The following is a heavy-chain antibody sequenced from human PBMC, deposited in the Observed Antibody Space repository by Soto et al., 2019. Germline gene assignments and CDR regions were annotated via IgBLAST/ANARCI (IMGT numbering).Heavy chain of an antibody. D-gene: IGHD3-10*01. CDR1: GGSISSGDYY. Sequence: QVQLQESGPGLVKPSQTLSLTCTVSGGSISSGDYYWSWIRQPPGKGLEWIGYIYYSGSTYYNPSLKSRVTISVDTSKHQFSLKLSSVTAADTAVYYCATRGGYYGSGSQNWFDPWGQGTLVTVSS. CDR3: ATRGGYYGSGSQNWFDP. CDR2: IYYSGST. V-gene: IGHV4-30-4*01. J-gene: IGHJ5*02.